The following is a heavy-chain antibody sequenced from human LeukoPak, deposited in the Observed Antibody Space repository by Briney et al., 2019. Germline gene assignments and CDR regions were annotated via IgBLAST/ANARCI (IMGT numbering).Heavy chain of an antibody. V-gene: IGHV4-61*08. CDR3: ARTQSQSGSYRYYFGY. CDR2: VYYIANT. CDR1: GASVGSAGYY. D-gene: IGHD1-26*01. J-gene: IGHJ4*02. Sequence: SEPLSLTCTVSGASVGSAGYYWSWIRQPPGGGLEWIGYVYYIANTNYNPSLKSRVTMSVNPSKNQFSLKLNSVTAADTAMYYCARTQSQSGSYRYYFGYWGQGTLVTVSS.